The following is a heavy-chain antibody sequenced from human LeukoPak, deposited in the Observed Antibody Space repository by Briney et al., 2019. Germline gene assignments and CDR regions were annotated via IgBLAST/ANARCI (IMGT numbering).Heavy chain of an antibody. Sequence: GGSLRLSCAVTEFPFSKAWMSWVRQAPGKGLEWVGLIKSKTDGGTTDYAAPVKGRFTISRDDSNNTLYLQVNSLKTEDTAVYYCTSVGFGPSYFDNWGQGTLVTVSS. V-gene: IGHV3-15*01. D-gene: IGHD3-10*01. J-gene: IGHJ4*02. CDR2: IKSKTDGGTT. CDR3: TSVGFGPSYFDN. CDR1: EFPFSKAW.